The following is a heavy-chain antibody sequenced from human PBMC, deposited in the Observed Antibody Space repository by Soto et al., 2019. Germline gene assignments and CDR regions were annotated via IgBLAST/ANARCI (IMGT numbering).Heavy chain of an antibody. CDR3: ARGELLPSTTYYYYYSMDV. D-gene: IGHD1-26*01. Sequence: GGVLRLSCAASGFTFSSYWMHWVRQAPGKGLVWVSRINSDGSSTSYADSVKGRFTISRDNAKNTLYLQMNSLRAEDTAVYYCARGELLPSTTYYYYYSMDVWGQGTTVTVSS. CDR2: INSDGSST. CDR1: GFTFSSYW. V-gene: IGHV3-74*01. J-gene: IGHJ6*02.